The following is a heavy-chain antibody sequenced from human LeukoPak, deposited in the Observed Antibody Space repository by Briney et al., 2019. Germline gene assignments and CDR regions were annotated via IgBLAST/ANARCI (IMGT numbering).Heavy chain of an antibody. CDR1: GGSISSYY. V-gene: IGHV4-59*08. D-gene: IGHD3-10*01. CDR2: IYYSGST. CDR3: ARQVRGSDLDY. Sequence: PSETLSLTCTVSGGSISSYYWSWIRQPPGKGLKWIGYIYYSGSTNYNPSLKSRLTIPVDTSKNQFSLKLSSVTAADTAVYYCARQVRGSDLDYWGQGTLVTVSS. J-gene: IGHJ4*02.